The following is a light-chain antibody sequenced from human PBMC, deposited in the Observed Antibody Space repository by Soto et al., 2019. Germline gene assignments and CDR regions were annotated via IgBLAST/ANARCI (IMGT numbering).Light chain of an antibody. Sequence: QSALTQPPSASGSPGQSVTISCTGTSSDVGAYIFVSWYQQHPGKAPKLMVYDVNRRPPGVPDRFFGSKSGNTASLTVSGLQAEDEADYYCCAYAGSYTVLFGGGTQLTVL. J-gene: IGLJ2*01. V-gene: IGLV2-8*01. CDR3: CAYAGSYTVL. CDR2: DVN. CDR1: SSDVGAYIF.